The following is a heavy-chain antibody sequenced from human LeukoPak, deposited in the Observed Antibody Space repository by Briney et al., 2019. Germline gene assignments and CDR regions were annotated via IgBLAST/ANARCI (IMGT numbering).Heavy chain of an antibody. J-gene: IGHJ5*02. V-gene: IGHV1-8*01. CDR3: ARASLAFGTKFFDP. Sequence: EASVKVSCKASGYTFTNHDINWVRQAPGRGLEWMGWMNPKSRNTGYAQKFQGRVSMTTDTSTTTAYMQLSSLRSEDTAVYYCARASLAFGTKFFDPWGQGTLVTVSS. CDR1: GYTFTNHD. CDR2: MNPKSRNT. D-gene: IGHD3-10*01.